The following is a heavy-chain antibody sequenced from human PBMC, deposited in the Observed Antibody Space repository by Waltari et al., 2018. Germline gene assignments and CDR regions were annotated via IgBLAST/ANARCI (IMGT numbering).Heavy chain of an antibody. CDR2: ISGSGGST. J-gene: IGHJ4*02. Sequence: EVQLVESGGGLVQPGGSLRLSCAASGFTFSSYAMSWVRQAPGEGLECVSAISGSGGSTYYADSVKGRFTISRDNSKNTLYLQMNSLRAEDTAMYYCAKGDYGDYSLDYWGQGTLVTVSS. CDR3: AKGDYGDYSLDY. V-gene: IGHV3-23*04. CDR1: GFTFSSYA. D-gene: IGHD4-17*01.